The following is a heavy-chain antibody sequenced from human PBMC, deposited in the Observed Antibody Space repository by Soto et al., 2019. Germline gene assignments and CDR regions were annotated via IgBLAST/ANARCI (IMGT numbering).Heavy chain of an antibody. Sequence: GASVKVSCEACGDSYTSHYMHWVRQAPGQGLEWMGIINPSGGSTSYAQKFQGRVTMTRDTSTSTVYMELSSLRSEDTAVYYCARDEMYSSGSDYWGQGTLVTVSS. J-gene: IGHJ4*02. CDR2: INPSGGST. CDR3: ARDEMYSSGSDY. CDR1: GDSYTSHY. V-gene: IGHV1-46*01. D-gene: IGHD6-19*01.